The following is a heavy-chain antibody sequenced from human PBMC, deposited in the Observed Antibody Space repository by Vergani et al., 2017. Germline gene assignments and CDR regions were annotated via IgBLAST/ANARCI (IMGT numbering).Heavy chain of an antibody. J-gene: IGHJ6*02. CDR1: GFTFSSYA. CDR2: ISGSGGST. Sequence: EVQLLESGGGLVQPGGSLRLSCAASGFTFSSYAMSWVRQAPGKGLEWVSAISGSGGSTYYADSVKGRFTISRDNSKNTLYLQMNSLRAEDTAVYYCAKDLRGHYDILTGYTIYYGMDVWGQGTTVTVSS. CDR3: AKDLRGHYDILTGYTIYYGMDV. V-gene: IGHV3-23*01. D-gene: IGHD3-9*01.